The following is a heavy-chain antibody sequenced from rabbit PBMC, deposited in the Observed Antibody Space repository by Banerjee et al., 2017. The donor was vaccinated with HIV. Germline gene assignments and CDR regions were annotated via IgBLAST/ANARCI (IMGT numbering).Heavy chain of an antibody. D-gene: IGHD6-1*01. CDR2: IYAGSSGSA. V-gene: IGHV1S45*01. CDR3: ARVPYAGYAGYGYATLLDL. J-gene: IGHJ6*01. Sequence: LEESGGGLVKPEGSLTLTCKASGFDFSSNAICWVRQAPGKGLEWIGTIYAGSSGSAYYASWVNGRFTISKTSSTTVTLQMTSLTAADTATYFCARVPYAGYAGYGYATLLDLWGPGTLVTVS. CDR1: GFDFSSNA.